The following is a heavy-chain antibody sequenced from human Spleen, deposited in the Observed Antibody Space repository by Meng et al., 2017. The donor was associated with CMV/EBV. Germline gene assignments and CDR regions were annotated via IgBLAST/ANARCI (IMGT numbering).Heavy chain of an antibody. Sequence: GGSLRLSCAASESSFSNYAMHWGRQAPGKGLEWVAVISYDGNNKYYADSVKGRFTISRDNSKNTLYLQMNSLRPVDTAVYYCARGAGVDTALACDFWGQGTLVTVSS. CDR1: ESSFSNYA. D-gene: IGHD5-18*01. V-gene: IGHV3-30-3*01. CDR2: ISYDGNNK. J-gene: IGHJ4*02. CDR3: ARGAGVDTALACDF.